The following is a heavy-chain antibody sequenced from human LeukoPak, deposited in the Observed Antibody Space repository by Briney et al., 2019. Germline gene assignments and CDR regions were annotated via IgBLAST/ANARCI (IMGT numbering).Heavy chain of an antibody. J-gene: IGHJ6*03. CDR2: IYYSGST. Sequence: SETLSLTCTVSGGFISSYYWSWIRQPPGKGLEWIGYIYYSGSTNYNPSLKGRVTISVDTSKNQFSLKLSSVTAADTAVYYCARTDSSSYYYYYYMDVWGKGTTVTVSS. CDR3: ARTDSSSYYYYYYMDV. CDR1: GGFISSYY. V-gene: IGHV4-59*01. D-gene: IGHD6-6*01.